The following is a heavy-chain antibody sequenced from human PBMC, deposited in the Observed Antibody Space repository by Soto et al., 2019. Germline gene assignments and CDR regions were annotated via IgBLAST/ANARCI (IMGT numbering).Heavy chain of an antibody. CDR2: INGDGSEK. J-gene: IGHJ4*02. V-gene: IGHV3-7*03. CDR1: GFTFRSYW. Sequence: EVQLVESGGGLVQPGGSLRLSCAASGFTFRSYWMNWVRQAPGRGLEWVANINGDGSEKTYVDSVKGRFTIPRDNAKNSLDLQMSSLRAGDTAVYYCARGPLDYWGQGTLVTVSS. CDR3: ARGPLDY.